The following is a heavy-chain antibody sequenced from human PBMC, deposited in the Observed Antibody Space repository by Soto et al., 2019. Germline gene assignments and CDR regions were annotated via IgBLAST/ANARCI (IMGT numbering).Heavy chain of an antibody. Sequence: VSVKLSCKASGYSFSSYAMHWGRQAPGQRLEWVGWINAGNGNTKYSQKFQGRVTITRDTSASTAYMELSSLRSEDTAVYYCARDRPYGDYEIDFDYWGQGTLVTVSS. J-gene: IGHJ4*02. CDR2: INAGNGNT. CDR1: GYSFSSYA. CDR3: ARDRPYGDYEIDFDY. V-gene: IGHV1-3*01. D-gene: IGHD4-17*01.